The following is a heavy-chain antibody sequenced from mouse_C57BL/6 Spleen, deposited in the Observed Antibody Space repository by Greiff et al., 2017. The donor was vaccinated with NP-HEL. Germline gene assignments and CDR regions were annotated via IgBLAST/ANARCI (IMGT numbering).Heavy chain of an antibody. CDR1: GYTFTDYE. J-gene: IGHJ1*03. CDR3: TRGGLLRYFDV. Sequence: QVQLQQPGAELVRPGASVTLSCKASGYTFTDYEMHWVKQTPVHGLEWIGAIDPETGGTAYNQKFKGKAILTADKSSSTAYMELRSLTSEDSAVYYCTRGGLLRYFDVWGTGTTVTVSS. V-gene: IGHV1-15*01. CDR2: IDPETGGT. D-gene: IGHD2-3*01.